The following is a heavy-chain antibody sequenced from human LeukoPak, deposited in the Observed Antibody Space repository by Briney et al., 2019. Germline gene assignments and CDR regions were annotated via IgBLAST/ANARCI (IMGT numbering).Heavy chain of an antibody. Sequence: PGGSLRLSCAASGFTFSSYAMSWVRQAPGKGLEWVSVISGSGVGTYYADSVKGRFTISRDNSKNTLYLQMNSLRAEDTAVYFCVRKALGYRLGYGDYWGQGALVTASS. D-gene: IGHD5-12*01. V-gene: IGHV3-23*01. J-gene: IGHJ4*02. CDR1: GFTFSSYA. CDR3: VRKALGYRLGYGDY. CDR2: ISGSGVGT.